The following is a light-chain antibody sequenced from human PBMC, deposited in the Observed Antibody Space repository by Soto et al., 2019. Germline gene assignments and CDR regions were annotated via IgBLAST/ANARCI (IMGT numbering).Light chain of an antibody. CDR3: QQRSHWPPLFT. CDR2: DAS. CDR1: QRVSSY. Sequence: IVLTQSPATLSLSPGERATLSCRASQRVSSYLAWYQQKPGQAPRLLIYDASKRATGIPARFSGSGSGTGFTLTISGLELEDFAVYYCQQRSHWPPLFTFGTGTKVDIK. J-gene: IGKJ3*01. V-gene: IGKV3-11*01.